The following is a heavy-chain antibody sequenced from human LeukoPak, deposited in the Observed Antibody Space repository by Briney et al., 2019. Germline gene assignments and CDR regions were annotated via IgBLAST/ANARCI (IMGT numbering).Heavy chain of an antibody. CDR2: IKEDGSEK. D-gene: IGHD5-24*01. V-gene: IGHV3-7*04. CDR1: GFTFSSYW. CDR3: ARDDRDGYNYFAY. Sequence: PGGSLGLSCAASGFTFSSYWMTWDRQAPGKGLEWVANIKEDGSEKYYVDSVKGRFTISRDNAKNSLYLQMNSLRAEDSAVYYCARDDRDGYNYFAYWGQGTLVTVSS. J-gene: IGHJ4*02.